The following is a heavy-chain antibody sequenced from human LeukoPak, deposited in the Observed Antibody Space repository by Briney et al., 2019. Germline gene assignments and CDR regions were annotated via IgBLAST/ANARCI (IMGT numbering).Heavy chain of an antibody. CDR3: ARDSCSSTSCRKKFDN. Sequence: SETLSLTCAVSGDSISNHIYYWDWIRQTPGKGLEWIGAVYYTGNAYYNPSLKSRVAISVETSKVQFSLKLSSVTAADTAVYYCARDSCSSTSCRKKFDNWGQGTLVTVSS. D-gene: IGHD2-2*01. CDR1: GDSISNHIYY. CDR2: VYYTGNA. V-gene: IGHV4-39*07. J-gene: IGHJ4*02.